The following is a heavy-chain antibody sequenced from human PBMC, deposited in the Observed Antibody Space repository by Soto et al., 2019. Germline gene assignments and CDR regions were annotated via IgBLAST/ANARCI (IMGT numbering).Heavy chain of an antibody. D-gene: IGHD2-15*01. CDR2: IYNSGST. CDR1: GGSISIYY. J-gene: IGHJ4*01. CDR3: ASLYCSGDSCYWDY. V-gene: IGHV4-59*01. Sequence: PSETLSVTCTVSGGSISIYYWSWIRQPPGKGLEWIGNIYNSGSTNYNPSLKSRVTVSVDTSRHQFSLKLSSVTAADTAMYYCASLYCSGDSCYWDYWGHGTLVTVSS.